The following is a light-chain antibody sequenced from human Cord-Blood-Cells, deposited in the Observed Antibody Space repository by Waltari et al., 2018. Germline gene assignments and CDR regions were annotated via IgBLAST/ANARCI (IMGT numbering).Light chain of an antibody. V-gene: IGKV4-1*01. Sequence: VITQSPASRAVSRCERPTIYCTSTHSVLYSSNNKKYLAWYQQKPGQPPKQLIYWASTRESGVPDRFSGSGAGTDFTLIIISLQAEDVAVYYCQKYYSTPPWTFGQGTKVEIK. CDR3: QKYYSTPPWT. J-gene: IGKJ1*01. CDR2: WAS. CDR1: HSVLYSSNNKKY.